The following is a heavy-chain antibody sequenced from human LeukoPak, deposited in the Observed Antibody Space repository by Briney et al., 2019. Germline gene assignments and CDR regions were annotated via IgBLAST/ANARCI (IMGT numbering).Heavy chain of an antibody. D-gene: IGHD2-2*01. CDR3: ARSGVPGAMTWFDP. CDR2: IYPGDSDT. CDR1: GHSFTTYW. J-gene: IGHJ5*02. Sequence: GGSLRLSCKASGHSFTTYWIGWVRQMPGKGLEWMGIIYPGDSDTRYSPSFQGQVTISADKSINTAYLQWRSLKASDTAMYYCARSGVPGAMTWFDPWGQGTLVTVSS. V-gene: IGHV5-51*01.